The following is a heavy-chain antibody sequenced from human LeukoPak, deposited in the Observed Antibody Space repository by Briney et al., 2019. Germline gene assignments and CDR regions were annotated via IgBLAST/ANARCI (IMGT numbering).Heavy chain of an antibody. CDR3: ARRVGRYFGERAYYYYYMDV. D-gene: IGHD3-10*01. V-gene: IGHV4-39*07. CDR1: GGSISSSSYY. J-gene: IGHJ6*03. Sequence: SETLSLTCTVSGGSISSSSYYWGWIRQPPGKGLEWIGSIYYSGSTYYNPSLKSRVTISVDTSKNQFSLKLSSVTAADTAVYYRARRVGRYFGERAYYYYYMDVWGKGTTVTISS. CDR2: IYYSGST.